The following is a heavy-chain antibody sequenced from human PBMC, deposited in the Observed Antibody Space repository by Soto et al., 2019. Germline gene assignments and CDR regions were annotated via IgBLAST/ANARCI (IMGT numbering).Heavy chain of an antibody. V-gene: IGHV1-69*01. CDR3: ARSQGSSTSLEIYYYYYYGMDV. J-gene: IGHJ6*02. Sequence: QVQLVQSGAEVKKPGSSVKVSCKASGGTFSNYAISWVRQAPGQGLEWMGGIIHISGTANYAQKFQGRVTITAGESTSTAYMELSSLSSEDTAVYYCARSQGSSTSLEIYYYYYYGMDVWGQGTTVTVSS. D-gene: IGHD2-2*01. CDR2: IIHISGTA. CDR1: GGTFSNYA.